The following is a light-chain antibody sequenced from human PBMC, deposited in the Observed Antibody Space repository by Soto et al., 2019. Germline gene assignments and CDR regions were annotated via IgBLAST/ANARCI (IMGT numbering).Light chain of an antibody. V-gene: IGKV1-39*01. Sequence: DIQMTQSPSSLSASVGDTVTITCRASQSISIYLNWYQQKPGEAPRLLMYGASSLQSGVPSRFSGSGSGKDFTLTISSLQTEDFATYYCQQSYSTLRTFGQGTKVEIK. CDR2: GAS. CDR3: QQSYSTLRT. J-gene: IGKJ1*01. CDR1: QSISIY.